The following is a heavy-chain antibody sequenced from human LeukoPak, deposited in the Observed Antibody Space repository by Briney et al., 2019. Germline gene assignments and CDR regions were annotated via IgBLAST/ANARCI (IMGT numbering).Heavy chain of an antibody. D-gene: IGHD3-3*01. CDR1: GFTFSNAW. Sequence: GGSLRLSCAASGFTFSNAWMSWVRQAPGKGLEWVGRIKSKTDGGTTDYAAPAKGRFTISRDDSKNTLYLQMNSLKTEDTAVYYCTTDYRVTIFGVVIAFDYWGQGTLVTVSS. V-gene: IGHV3-15*01. CDR2: IKSKTDGGTT. J-gene: IGHJ4*02. CDR3: TTDYRVTIFGVVIAFDY.